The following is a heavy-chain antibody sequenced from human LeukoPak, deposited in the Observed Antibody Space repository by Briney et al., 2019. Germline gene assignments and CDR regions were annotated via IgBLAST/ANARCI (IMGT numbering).Heavy chain of an antibody. V-gene: IGHV3-23*03. D-gene: IGHD5-24*01. CDR2: ISGGSST. CDR3: AKVSGGDGYKDYFDY. Sequence: PGGSLRLSCAASGFTFSSYVMSWVRQAPGKGLEWVSVISGGSSTYYADSVKGRFTISRDNSKNTLYLQMNSLRAEDTAVYYCAKVSGGDGYKDYFDYWGQGTLVTVSS. CDR1: GFTFSSYV. J-gene: IGHJ4*02.